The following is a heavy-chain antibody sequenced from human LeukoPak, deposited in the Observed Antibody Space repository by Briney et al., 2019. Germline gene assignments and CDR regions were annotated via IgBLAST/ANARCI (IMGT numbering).Heavy chain of an antibody. D-gene: IGHD4-17*01. CDR2: ISISGSKT. CDR3: ANEIRPNDY. V-gene: IGHV3-23*01. CDR1: EFDFSSHA. J-gene: IGHJ4*02. Sequence: GGSLRLSCAASEFDFSSHAMTWVRRASGKGLEWVSAISISGSKTYYADSVKGRFTISRDNSKNTLYLQMNSLRAEDTAVYYCANEIRPNDYWGQGTQVTVSS.